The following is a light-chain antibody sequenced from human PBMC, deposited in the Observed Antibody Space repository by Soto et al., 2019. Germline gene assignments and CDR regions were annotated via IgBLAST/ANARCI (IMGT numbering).Light chain of an antibody. CDR1: QSMSSW. CDR3: QQYNSYPYT. CDR2: DAS. J-gene: IGKJ2*01. Sequence: DIQMTQSPSTLSASVGDRVTITCRASQSMSSWLAWYQQKPGKAPKLLIYDASSLESGVPSRFSGSGSGTEFNLPISSLQPDDFATYYCQQYNSYPYTFGQGTKLEIK. V-gene: IGKV1-5*01.